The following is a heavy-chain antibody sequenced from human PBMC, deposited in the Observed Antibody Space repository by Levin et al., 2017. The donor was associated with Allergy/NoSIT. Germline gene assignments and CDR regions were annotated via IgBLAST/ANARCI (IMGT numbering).Heavy chain of an antibody. Sequence: LSLTCVAAGDAFSSYSMNWVRQARGKGLEWISYISSSSSSIDYADSVKGRFTISRDNAKNSLFLQMNSLRDEDTAVYFCPGMNRNFLQAFGIWGQGTMVTVSS. CDR2: ISSSSSSI. CDR1: GDAFSSYS. J-gene: IGHJ3*02. CDR3: PGMNRNFLQAFGI. V-gene: IGHV3-48*02. D-gene: IGHD5-24*01.